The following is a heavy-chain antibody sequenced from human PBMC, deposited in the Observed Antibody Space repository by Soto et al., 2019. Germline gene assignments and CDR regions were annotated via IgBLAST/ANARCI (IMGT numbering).Heavy chain of an antibody. D-gene: IGHD5-18*01. Sequence: QVQLVESGGGVVQPGRSLRLSCAASGFTFSSYGMHWVRQAPGKGLEWVAVISYDGSNKYYADSVKGRFTISRDNSKNTLYLQMNSLGAEDTAVYYCAKGSTAGPYYYYMDVWGKGTTVTVSS. CDR1: GFTFSSYG. J-gene: IGHJ6*03. CDR3: AKGSTAGPYYYYMDV. V-gene: IGHV3-30*18. CDR2: ISYDGSNK.